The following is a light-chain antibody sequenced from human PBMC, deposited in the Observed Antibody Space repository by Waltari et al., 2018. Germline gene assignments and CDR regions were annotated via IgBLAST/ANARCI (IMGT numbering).Light chain of an antibody. CDR2: RAS. CDR3: QQYDHWPT. J-gene: IGKJ3*01. V-gene: IGKV3-15*01. Sequence: EVVMTQSPATLSVSLGERATLSCRASQSVGTNLAWFQQKPGQAPRLLIYRASTPATGIPARFSGYGSGTDFTLTISGLQSEDVAVYYCQQYDHWPTFGPGTKVDI. CDR1: QSVGTN.